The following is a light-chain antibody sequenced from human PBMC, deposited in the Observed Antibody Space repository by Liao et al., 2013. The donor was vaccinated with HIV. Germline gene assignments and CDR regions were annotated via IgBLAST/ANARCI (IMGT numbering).Light chain of an antibody. CDR2: QDS. J-gene: IGLJ2*01. CDR1: VLAKKH. CDR3: QAWDRNTAI. Sequence: SYELTQPSSLSVSPGQTARITCSGDVLAKKHVRWLQEKPGQSPLLLIYQDSYRPSGIPERFSGSNSGNTATLTISGTQPMDEADYYCQAWDRNTAIFGGGTKLTVL. V-gene: IGLV3-1*01.